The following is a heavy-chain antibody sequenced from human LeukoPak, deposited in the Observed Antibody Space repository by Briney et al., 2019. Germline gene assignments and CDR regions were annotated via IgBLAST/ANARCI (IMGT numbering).Heavy chain of an antibody. D-gene: IGHD3-9*01. CDR1: GGSISSSSYY. CDR2: IYYSGST. CDR3: ARTVFDILTGYYGVYYFDY. V-gene: IGHV4-39*07. J-gene: IGHJ4*02. Sequence: SETLSLTCTVSGGSISSSSYYWGWIRQPPGKGLEWIGNIYYSGSTYYNPSLKSRVTMSVDTSKNQFSLKLSSVTAADTAVYYCARTVFDILTGYYGVYYFDYWGQGTLVTVSS.